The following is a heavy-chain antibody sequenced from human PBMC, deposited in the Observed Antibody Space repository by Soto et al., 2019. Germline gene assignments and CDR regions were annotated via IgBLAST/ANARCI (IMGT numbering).Heavy chain of an antibody. CDR1: GYTFTSYG. Sequence: GASVKVSCKASGYTFTSYGISWVRQAPGQGLEWMGWISAYNGNTNYAQKLQGRVTMTTDTSTSTAYMELRSLRSDDTAAYYCATLGSGYSYGEYYYYYYGMDVWGQGTTVTVSS. CDR2: ISAYNGNT. J-gene: IGHJ6*02. D-gene: IGHD5-18*01. CDR3: ATLGSGYSYGEYYYYYYGMDV. V-gene: IGHV1-18*04.